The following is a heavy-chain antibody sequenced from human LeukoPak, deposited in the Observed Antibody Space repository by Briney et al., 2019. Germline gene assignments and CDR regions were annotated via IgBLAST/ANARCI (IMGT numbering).Heavy chain of an antibody. CDR3: AKVGPAAMEDSGLFDY. CDR2: ISSSGSTI. V-gene: IGHV3-11*01. CDR1: GFTFSDYY. Sequence: GGSLRLSCAASGFTFSDYYMSWIRQAPGKGLEWVSYISSSGSTIYYTDSVKGRFTISRDNAKNSLYLQMNSLRADDTAVYYCAKVGPAAMEDSGLFDYWGQGTLVTVSS. D-gene: IGHD2-2*01. J-gene: IGHJ4*02.